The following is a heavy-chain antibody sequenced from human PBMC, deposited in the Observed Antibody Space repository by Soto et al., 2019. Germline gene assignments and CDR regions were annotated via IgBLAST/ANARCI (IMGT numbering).Heavy chain of an antibody. V-gene: IGHV3-23*01. D-gene: IGHD4-17*01. CDR3: AKEDYGDSRYNWFDP. J-gene: IGHJ5*02. Sequence: EVQLLESGGGLVQPGGSLRLSCAASGFTFSSYAMSWVRQAPGKGLEWGSAISGSGGSTYYADSVKGRFTISRDNSKNTLYLQMNSLRADDTAVYYCAKEDYGDSRYNWFDPWGQGTLVTVSS. CDR1: GFTFSSYA. CDR2: ISGSGGST.